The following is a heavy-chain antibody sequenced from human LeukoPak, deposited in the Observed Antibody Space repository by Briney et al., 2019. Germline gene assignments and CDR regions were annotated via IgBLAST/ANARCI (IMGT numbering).Heavy chain of an antibody. J-gene: IGHJ4*02. CDR3: AKSRRVGSSGRTDY. CDR2: ISGSGGST. Sequence: GGSLRLSCAASGFTFNNYAMTWVRQAPGKGLEWVSAISGSGGSTYYADSVKGRFTISRDNSKNTLYLQMNSLRAEDTAVYYCAKSRRVGSSGRTDYWGQGTLVTVSS. CDR1: GFTFNNYA. V-gene: IGHV3-23*01. D-gene: IGHD3-22*01.